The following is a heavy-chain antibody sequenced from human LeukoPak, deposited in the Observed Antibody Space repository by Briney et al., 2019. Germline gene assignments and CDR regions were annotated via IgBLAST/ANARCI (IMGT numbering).Heavy chain of an antibody. D-gene: IGHD3-16*02. V-gene: IGHV3-74*01. CDR2: INSDGSST. CDR3: AKDLITFGGVIAIIDY. CDR1: GFPFSSYW. Sequence: GSLRLSCAASGFPFSSYWMHWVRQAPGKGLVWVSRINSDGSSTSYADSVKGRFTISRDNAKNTLYLQMNSLRAEDTAVYYCAKDLITFGGVIAIIDYWGQGTLVSVSS. J-gene: IGHJ4*02.